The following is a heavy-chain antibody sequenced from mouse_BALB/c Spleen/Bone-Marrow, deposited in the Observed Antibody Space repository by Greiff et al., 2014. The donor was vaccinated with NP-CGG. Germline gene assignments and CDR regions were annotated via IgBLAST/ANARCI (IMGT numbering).Heavy chain of an antibody. CDR3: ARWKDGYYSWFAY. CDR1: GYTFTEYT. Sequence: EVKLVESGPELVKPGASVKISRKTSGYTFTEYTVHWVKQSHGKSLEWIGGINPNNGGTSYNQKFKGKATLTVDKSSSTAYMELRSLTSEDSAVYYCARWKDGYYSWFAYWGQGTLVTVSA. CDR2: INPNNGGT. V-gene: IGHV1-18*01. D-gene: IGHD2-3*01. J-gene: IGHJ3*01.